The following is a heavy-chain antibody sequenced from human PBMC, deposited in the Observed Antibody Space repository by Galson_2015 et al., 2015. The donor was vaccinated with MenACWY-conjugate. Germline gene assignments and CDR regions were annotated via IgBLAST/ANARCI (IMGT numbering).Heavy chain of an antibody. CDR1: GVTFSTFG. D-gene: IGHD3-3*01. CDR3: AKASFGVTIGEVFAFDS. J-gene: IGHJ3*01. V-gene: IGHV3-23*05. Sequence: SLRLSCAVSGVTFSTFGMSWIRQAPGQGLEWVAAISSSGSRTYYADSVKGRFLISRDNSDTSLYLQMNSLRAEDTAVYYCAKASFGVTIGEVFAFDSWGQGTMISVSS. CDR2: ISSSGSRT.